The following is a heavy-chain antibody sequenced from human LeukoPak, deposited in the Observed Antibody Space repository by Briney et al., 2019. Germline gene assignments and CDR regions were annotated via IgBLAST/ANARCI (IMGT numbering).Heavy chain of an antibody. CDR3: ARVVDRYAFDI. CDR1: GGSISSYY. Sequence: SETLSLTCTVSGGSISSYYWSWIRQPPGKGLEWIGYIYYSGSTNYNPSLKSRVTISVDTSKNQFSLKLSSVTAADTAVYYCARVVDRYAFDIWGQWTMVTVSS. D-gene: IGHD1-14*01. CDR2: IYYSGST. V-gene: IGHV4-59*01. J-gene: IGHJ3*02.